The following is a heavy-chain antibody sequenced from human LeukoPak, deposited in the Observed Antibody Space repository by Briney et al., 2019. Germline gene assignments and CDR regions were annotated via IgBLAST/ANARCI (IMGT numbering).Heavy chain of an antibody. CDR1: GYTFTDYY. Sequence: GASVKVSCKASGYTFTDYYMHWMQQAPGKGLEWMGRVDPEDGETIYAEKFQGRVTITADTSTDTAYMELSSLRSEDTAVYYCATYYGLDAFDIWGQGTMVTVSS. CDR3: ATYYGLDAFDI. V-gene: IGHV1-69-2*01. D-gene: IGHD1-26*01. J-gene: IGHJ3*02. CDR2: VDPEDGET.